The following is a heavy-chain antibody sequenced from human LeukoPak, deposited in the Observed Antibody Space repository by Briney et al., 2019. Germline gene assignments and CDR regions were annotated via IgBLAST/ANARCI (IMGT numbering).Heavy chain of an antibody. V-gene: IGHV1-46*01. Sequence: ASVKVSCKASGYTFTSYYMHWVRQAPGQGLEWMGIINPSGGSTSYAQKFQGRVTMTRDTSTSTVYMELGSLRSEDTAVYYCARATPIRYYYYYGMDVWGQGTTVTVSS. D-gene: IGHD2-15*01. CDR3: ARATPIRYYYYYGMDV. CDR2: INPSGGST. J-gene: IGHJ6*02. CDR1: GYTFTSYY.